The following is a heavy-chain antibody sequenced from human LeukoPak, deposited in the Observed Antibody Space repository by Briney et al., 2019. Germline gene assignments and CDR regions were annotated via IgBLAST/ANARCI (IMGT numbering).Heavy chain of an antibody. D-gene: IGHD2-2*01. CDR2: ISGSGGST. CDR1: GFTFSSYS. CDR3: AKDGSYCSSTSCRTYYYYYGMDV. V-gene: IGHV3-23*01. Sequence: GGSLRLSCVASGFTFSSYSMNWVRQAPGKGLEWVSAISGSGGSTYYADSVKGRFTISRDNSKNTLYLQMNSLRAEDTAVYYCAKDGSYCSSTSCRTYYYYYGMDVWGQGTTVTVSS. J-gene: IGHJ6*02.